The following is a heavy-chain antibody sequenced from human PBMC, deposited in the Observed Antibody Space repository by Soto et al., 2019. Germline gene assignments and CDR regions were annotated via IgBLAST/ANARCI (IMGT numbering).Heavy chain of an antibody. CDR2: INPATGAA. Sequence: QLHLVQSGAVVKKPGASVTVSCSASGYPVTAYYMHWVRQAPGRGLEWMGGINPATGAAKYTQTCRGRVTMTGNTSTSTVFMELSGLTSEDTAVFYGARGGGVGVAGSAAFDMWGQGTLVTVSS. J-gene: IGHJ3*02. CDR1: GYPVTAYY. CDR3: ARGGGVGVAGSAAFDM. V-gene: IGHV1-2*02. D-gene: IGHD3-3*01.